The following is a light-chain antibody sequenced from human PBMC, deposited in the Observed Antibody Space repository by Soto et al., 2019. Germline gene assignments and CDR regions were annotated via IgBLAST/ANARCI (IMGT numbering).Light chain of an antibody. CDR1: QGVRGN. V-gene: IGKV3D-15*01. J-gene: IGKJ1*01. CDR2: GAS. Sequence: EIVMTQSPATVSVSPGERATLSCRASQGVRGNLAWYQQKPGQAPRLLIYGASTRATGIPDRFSGSGSGADFTLTISRLEPEDSAVYYCHQYPTSPRTFGQGTKVDIK. CDR3: HQYPTSPRT.